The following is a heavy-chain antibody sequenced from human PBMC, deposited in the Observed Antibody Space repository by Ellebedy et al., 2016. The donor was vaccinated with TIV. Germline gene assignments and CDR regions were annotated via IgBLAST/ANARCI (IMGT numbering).Heavy chain of an antibody. V-gene: IGHV1-24*01. Sequence: AASVKVSCKVSGYTLTELSMHWVRQAPGKGLEWMGGFDSEHSETIYAQKFQGRVTMTEDTSTHTAYMELSSLRYEDTAVYYCATDRRWDLQMDAFDIWGQGTMVTVS. J-gene: IGHJ3*02. CDR2: FDSEHSET. CDR1: GYTLTELS. CDR3: ATDRRWDLQMDAFDI. D-gene: IGHD1-26*01.